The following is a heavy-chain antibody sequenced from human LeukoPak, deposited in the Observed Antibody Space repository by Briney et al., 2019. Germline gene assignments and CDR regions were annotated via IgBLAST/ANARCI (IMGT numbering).Heavy chain of an antibody. J-gene: IGHJ4*02. CDR2: ISSGSSYI. CDR1: GFTFSNYY. CDR3: ATGGRGYNSALDY. D-gene: IGHD6-19*01. Sequence: SGGSLRLSCAASGFTFSNYYMNWVRQAPGKGLEWVSSISSGSSYIYYADSLKGRFTISRDNAKNSLYLQMNSLRAEDTAVYYCATGGRGYNSALDYWGQGTLVTVSP. V-gene: IGHV3-21*01.